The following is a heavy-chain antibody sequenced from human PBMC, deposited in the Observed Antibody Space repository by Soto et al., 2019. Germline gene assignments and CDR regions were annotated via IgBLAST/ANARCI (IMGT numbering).Heavy chain of an antibody. CDR3: ARERKYSSRNWFDP. V-gene: IGHV1-3*01. Sequence: GASVKVSCKASGYTFTGYYMHWVRQAPGQRLEWMGWINAGNGNTKYSQKFQGRVTITRDTSASTAYMELSSLRSEDTAVYYCARERKYSSRNWFDPWGQGALVTVSS. J-gene: IGHJ5*02. CDR1: GYTFTGYY. D-gene: IGHD6-13*01. CDR2: INAGNGNT.